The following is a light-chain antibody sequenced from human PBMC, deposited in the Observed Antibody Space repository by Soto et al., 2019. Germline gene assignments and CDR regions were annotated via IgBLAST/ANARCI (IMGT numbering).Light chain of an antibody. J-gene: IGLJ1*01. CDR2: ENN. Sequence: QSVLTQPPSVSAAPGQKVTISCSGSSSNIGNTYVSWYQQLPGTAPKLLIYENNKRPSGIPDRFSGSKSGTSATLGITGLQTGDEADYYCGTWDSSLSAYVFGTGNKVTVL. V-gene: IGLV1-51*02. CDR3: GTWDSSLSAYV. CDR1: SSNIGNTY.